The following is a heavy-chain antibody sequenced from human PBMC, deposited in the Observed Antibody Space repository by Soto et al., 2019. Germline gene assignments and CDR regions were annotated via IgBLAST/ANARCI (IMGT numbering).Heavy chain of an antibody. J-gene: IGHJ4*02. CDR1: GGSFSGYY. V-gene: IGHV4-34*01. CDR2: INHSGST. D-gene: IGHD2-2*01. CDR3: ARGHRSSTSWNYVAY. Sequence: SETLSLTCAVYGGSFSGYYWSWIRQPPGKGLEWIGEINHSGSTNYNPSLKSRVTISVDTSKNQFSLKLSSVTAADTAVDYCARGHRSSTSWNYVAYWGQGTLVT.